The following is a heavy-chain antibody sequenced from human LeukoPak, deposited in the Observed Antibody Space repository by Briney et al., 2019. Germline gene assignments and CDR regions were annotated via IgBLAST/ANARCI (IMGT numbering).Heavy chain of an antibody. V-gene: IGHV1-2*02. J-gene: IGHJ6*03. Sequence: RASVKVSCKASGYTFTGYYMHWVRQAPGQGLEWMGWINPNSGGTNYAQKFQGRVTMTRDTSISTAYMELSRLRSDDTAVYYCARAGMIKYYYYYMDVWGKGTTVTVSS. CDR2: INPNSGGT. CDR1: GYTFTGYY. D-gene: IGHD3-22*01. CDR3: ARAGMIKYYYYYMDV.